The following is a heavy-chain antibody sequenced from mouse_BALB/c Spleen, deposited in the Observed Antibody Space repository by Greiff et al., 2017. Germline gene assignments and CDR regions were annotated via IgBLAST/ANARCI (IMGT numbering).Heavy chain of an antibody. V-gene: IGHV1S16*01. CDR1: GYTFTSYY. CDR3: TRGRRSFAD. CDR2: INPSNGGT. Sequence: VQLQQSGAELVKPGASVKLSCKASGYTFTSYYMYWVKQRPGQGLEWIGEINPSNGGTNFNEKFKSKATLTVDKSSSTAYMQLSSLTSEDSAVYYCTRGRRSFADWGQGTLVTVSA. J-gene: IGHJ3*01.